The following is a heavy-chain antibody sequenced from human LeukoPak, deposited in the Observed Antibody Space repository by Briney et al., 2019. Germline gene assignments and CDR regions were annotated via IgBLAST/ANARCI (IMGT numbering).Heavy chain of an antibody. CDR3: TRSTYYYDSSGYWL. CDR2: IRSKAYSGTT. CDR1: GFTFGDYA. J-gene: IGHJ4*02. Sequence: PGGSLTLPCTASGFTFGDYAMSWLRQATGKALEGVGFIRSKAYSGTTEYAASVKGRFTISRDDSKSIAYLQVNSLKTEDTAVYYCTRSTYYYDSSGYWLWGQGTLVTVSS. V-gene: IGHV3-49*03. D-gene: IGHD3-22*01.